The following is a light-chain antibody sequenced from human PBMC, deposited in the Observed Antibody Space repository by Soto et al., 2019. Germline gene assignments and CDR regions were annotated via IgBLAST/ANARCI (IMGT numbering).Light chain of an antibody. V-gene: IGKV1-8*01. CDR2: AAS. Sequence: AIRMTQSPSSLSASTGDRVTITCRASQGISSYLAWYQQRPGKAPKFLIYAASTLQSGVPSRFSGSGSVTDFTLTISCLQSEDFATYYCQQYYSYPRTFGQGTKVEIK. CDR1: QGISSY. CDR3: QQYYSYPRT. J-gene: IGKJ1*01.